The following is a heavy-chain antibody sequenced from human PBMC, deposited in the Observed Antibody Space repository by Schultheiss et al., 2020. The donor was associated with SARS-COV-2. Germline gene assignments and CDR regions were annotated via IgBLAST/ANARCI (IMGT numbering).Heavy chain of an antibody. CDR2: YHPGQGDI. V-gene: IGHV1-24*01. CDR3: AILGFGYAFEL. CDR1: GYTLAAFS. D-gene: IGHD3-10*01. J-gene: IGHJ3*01. Sequence: ASVKVSCKVSGYTLAAFSMQWVRQAPGKGLEWMGGYHPGQGDIIYAQKFRARVTITEDTSTDTAYMDLRTLTSEDTAVYYCAILGFGYAFELWGQGTMVTVSS.